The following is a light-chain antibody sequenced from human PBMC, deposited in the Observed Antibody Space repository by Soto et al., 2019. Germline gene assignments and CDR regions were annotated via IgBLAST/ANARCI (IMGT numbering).Light chain of an antibody. CDR2: EVS. V-gene: IGLV2-14*01. CDR1: SSDVGGYNY. CDR3: SSYTSSSTPDV. J-gene: IGLJ1*01. Sequence: QSALTQPASVSGSPGQSITISCTGTSSDVGGYNYVSWYQQQPGKAPKLRMYEVSNRPSGVSNRLSGSKSGNTASLTSSVLQDEDEADYYCSSYTSSSTPDVFGTGTKLTLL.